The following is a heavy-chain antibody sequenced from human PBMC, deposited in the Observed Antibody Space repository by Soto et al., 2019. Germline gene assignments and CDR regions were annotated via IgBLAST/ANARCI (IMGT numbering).Heavy chain of an antibody. CDR3: ARRGWALGY. J-gene: IGHJ4*02. D-gene: IGHD1-26*01. V-gene: IGHV3-23*01. CDR2: ITGSGSTT. Sequence: RLSCAASGVTFISYGLSSVRQAPGKGLEWVSVITGSGSTTYYADSVKGRFTISRDNSKNTLYLQMNSLRAEDTAVYYCARRGWALGYWGQGTLVTVSS. CDR1: GVTFISYG.